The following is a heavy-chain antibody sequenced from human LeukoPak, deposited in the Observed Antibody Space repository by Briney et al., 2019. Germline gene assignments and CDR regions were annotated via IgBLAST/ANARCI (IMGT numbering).Heavy chain of an antibody. CDR1: GGSISSYY. D-gene: IGHD3-22*01. V-gene: IGHV4-59*01. Sequence: SETLSLTCTVSGGSISSYYWSWIRQPPGKGLEWIGYIYYSGSTNYNPSLKSRVTISVDTSKNQFSLKLSSVTAADTAVYYCARHRYYYDGSGYYYQPWGQGTLVTVSS. CDR2: IYYSGST. J-gene: IGHJ5*02. CDR3: ARHRYYYDGSGYYYQP.